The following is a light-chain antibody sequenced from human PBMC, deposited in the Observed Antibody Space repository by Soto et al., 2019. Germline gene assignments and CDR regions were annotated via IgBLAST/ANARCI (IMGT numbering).Light chain of an antibody. J-gene: IGLJ1*01. CDR3: QVWDRNSDHYV. Sequence: SYELTQPPSVSVAPGQTARITCGGNNIGSKSVHWYQQKPGQAPVLVVYDDSDRPSGIPDRFSGSNSGNTATLTISRVEAGDEADYYCQVWDRNSDHYVFGDGTKLTVL. V-gene: IGLV3-21*02. CDR1: NIGSKS. CDR2: DDS.